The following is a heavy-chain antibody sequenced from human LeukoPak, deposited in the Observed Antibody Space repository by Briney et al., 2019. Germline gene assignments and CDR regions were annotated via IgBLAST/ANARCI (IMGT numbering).Heavy chain of an antibody. J-gene: IGHJ4*02. CDR2: INHSGST. V-gene: IGHV4-34*01. D-gene: IGHD2-15*01. CDR1: GGSFSGYY. Sequence: SETLSLTCAVYGGSFSGYYWSWIRQPPGKGLEWIGEINHSGSTNYNPSLKSRVTISVDTSKNQFSLKLSSVTAADTAVYYCARVVYCSGGSRSKLVDTAMAVDYWGQGTLVTVSS. CDR3: ARVVYCSGGSRSKLVDTAMAVDY.